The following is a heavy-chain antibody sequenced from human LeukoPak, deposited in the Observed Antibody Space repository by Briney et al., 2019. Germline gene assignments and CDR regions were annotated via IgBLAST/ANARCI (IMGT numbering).Heavy chain of an antibody. CDR1: GFTFSSYT. J-gene: IGHJ3*02. Sequence: GGSLRLSCAASGFTFSSYTMYWVRKAPGKGLEWVAVISYDGSNKYYADSVKGRFTISRDNSKNTLHLQMNSLRTEDTAVYYCARYSSSSDAFDIWGQGTMVTVSS. D-gene: IGHD6-13*01. V-gene: IGHV3-30-3*01. CDR2: ISYDGSNK. CDR3: ARYSSSSDAFDI.